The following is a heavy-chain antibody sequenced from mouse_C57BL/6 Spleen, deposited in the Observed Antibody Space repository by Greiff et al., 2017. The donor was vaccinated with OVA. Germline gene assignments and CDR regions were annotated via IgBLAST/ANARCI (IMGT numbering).Heavy chain of an antibody. CDR2: IYTGSGSS. Sequence: QVQLQQPGAELVKSGASVKMFCKASGYTFTSYWITRVEQWPGQGLEWIGDIYTGSGSSNYNEKFKSKATLTVDTSSSAAYMQPGSLTSEDSAVYYCATYDYDWYCDVWGTGTTVAVSS. CDR1: GYTFTSYW. CDR3: ATYDYDWYCDV. V-gene: IGHV1-55*01. D-gene: IGHD2-4*01. J-gene: IGHJ1*03.